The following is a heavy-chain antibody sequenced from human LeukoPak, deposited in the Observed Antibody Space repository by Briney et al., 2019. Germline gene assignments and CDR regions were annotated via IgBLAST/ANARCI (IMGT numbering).Heavy chain of an antibody. CDR2: ISGSGSPI. Sequence: GGSLRLSCAASGFTFSSYAMSWVRQAPGKGLEWVSAISGSGSPIYYADSLKGRFTISRDNAKNSLYLQINSLRVEDTAVYYCARETSSWYPMDSWGQGTLVTVSS. CDR1: GFTFSSYA. J-gene: IGHJ4*02. D-gene: IGHD6-13*01. CDR3: ARETSSWYPMDS. V-gene: IGHV3-23*01.